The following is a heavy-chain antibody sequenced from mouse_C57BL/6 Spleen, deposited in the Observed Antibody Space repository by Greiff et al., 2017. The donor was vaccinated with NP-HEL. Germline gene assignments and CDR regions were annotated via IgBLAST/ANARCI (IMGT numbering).Heavy chain of an antibody. J-gene: IGHJ4*01. CDR3: ARFITTVVAYYYAMDY. D-gene: IGHD1-1*01. CDR1: GYTFTSYG. Sequence: VHVKQSGAELVRPGSSVKMSCKTSGYTFTSYGINWVKQRPGQGLEWIGYIYIGNGYTEYNEKFKGKATLTSDTSSSTAYMQLSSLTSDDSAIYFCARFITTVVAYYYAMDYWGQGTSVTVSS. V-gene: IGHV1-58*01. CDR2: IYIGNGYT.